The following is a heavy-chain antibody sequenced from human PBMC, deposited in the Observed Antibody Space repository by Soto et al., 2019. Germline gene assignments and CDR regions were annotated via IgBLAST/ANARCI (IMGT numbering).Heavy chain of an antibody. D-gene: IGHD3-22*01. CDR2: ISAYNGNT. CDR3: ARPAFYYDSSGYYYAFDI. CDR1: GYTFTSYG. V-gene: IGHV1-18*01. Sequence: ASVKVSCKASGYTFTSYGISWVRQAPGQGLEWMGWISAYNGNTNYAQKLQGRVTMTTDTSTSTAYMELRSLRSDDTAVYYCARPAFYYDSSGYYYAFDIWGQGTMVTVSS. J-gene: IGHJ3*02.